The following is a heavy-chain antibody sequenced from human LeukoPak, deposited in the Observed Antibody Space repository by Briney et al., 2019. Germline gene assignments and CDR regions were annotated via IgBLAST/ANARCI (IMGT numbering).Heavy chain of an antibody. V-gene: IGHV4-39*01. J-gene: IGHJ5*02. Sequence: SETLSLTCTVSGGSISSSSYYWGWIRQPPGKGLEWIGSIYHSGSTYYNPSLKSRVTISVDTSKNQFSLKLRSVTAADTAVYYCARQTLYGSGESWFDPWGQGTLVTVSS. D-gene: IGHD3-10*01. CDR2: IYHSGST. CDR3: ARQTLYGSGESWFDP. CDR1: GGSISSSSYY.